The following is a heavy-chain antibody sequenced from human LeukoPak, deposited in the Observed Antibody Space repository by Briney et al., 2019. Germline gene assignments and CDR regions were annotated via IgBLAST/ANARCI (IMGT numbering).Heavy chain of an antibody. CDR3: ARRGVGATTANRFDP. V-gene: IGHV4-39*01. CDR2: IYYSGST. D-gene: IGHD1-26*01. Sequence: PSETLSLTCTVSGGSISSSSYYWGWIRQPPGKGLEWIGSIYYSGSTYYNPSLKSRVTISVDTSKNQFSLKLSSVTAADTAVYYCARRGVGATTANRFDPWGQGTLLTVSS. CDR1: GGSISSSSYY. J-gene: IGHJ5*02.